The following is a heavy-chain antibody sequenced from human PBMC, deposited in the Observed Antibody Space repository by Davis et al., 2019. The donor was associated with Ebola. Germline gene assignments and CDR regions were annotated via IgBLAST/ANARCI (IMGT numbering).Heavy chain of an antibody. V-gene: IGHV3-11*04. Sequence: SLKISCAASGFTFSDYYMSWIRQAPGKGLEWVSYISSSSSTIYYADSVKGRFTISRDNAKNSLYLQMNSLRDEDTAVYYCARDSTTVVSQKQFDYWGQGTLVTVSS. CDR2: ISSSSSTI. D-gene: IGHD4-23*01. CDR3: ARDSTTVVSQKQFDY. J-gene: IGHJ4*02. CDR1: GFTFSDYY.